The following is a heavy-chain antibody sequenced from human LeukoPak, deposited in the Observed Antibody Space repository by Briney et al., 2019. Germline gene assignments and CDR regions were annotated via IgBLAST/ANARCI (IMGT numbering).Heavy chain of an antibody. Sequence: KPSETLSLTCTVSGGSISSYYWSWIRQPPGKGLEWIGYIYYSGSTYYSPSLKSRVTISVDTSKNQFSLKLSSLTAADTAVYYCASKRSGYYSGFFDYWGQGTLVAVSS. CDR1: GGSISSYY. V-gene: IGHV4-59*08. CDR2: IYYSGST. J-gene: IGHJ4*02. D-gene: IGHD3-22*01. CDR3: ASKRSGYYSGFFDY.